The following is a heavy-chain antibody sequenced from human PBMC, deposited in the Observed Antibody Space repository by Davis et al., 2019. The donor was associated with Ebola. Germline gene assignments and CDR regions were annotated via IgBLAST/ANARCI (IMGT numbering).Heavy chain of an antibody. CDR3: ARDLRDTMVRGVILSDAFDI. V-gene: IGHV3-21*01. J-gene: IGHJ3*02. CDR1: GFTFSSYS. Sequence: PGGSLRLSCAASGFTFSSYSMNWVRQAPGKGLEWVSSISSSSSYTNYADSVKGRFTISRDNAKNSLYLQMNSLRAEDTAVYYCARDLRDTMVRGVILSDAFDIWGQGTMVTVSS. D-gene: IGHD3-10*01. CDR2: ISSSSSYT.